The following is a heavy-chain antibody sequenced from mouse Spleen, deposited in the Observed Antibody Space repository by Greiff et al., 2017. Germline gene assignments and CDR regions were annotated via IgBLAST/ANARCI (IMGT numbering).Heavy chain of an antibody. V-gene: IGHV5-9-1*01. D-gene: IGHD4-1*01. Sequence: EVMLVESGGGLVKPGGSLKLSCAASGFTFSSYAMSWVRQTPEKRLEWVATISSGGSYTYYPDSVKGRFTISRDNAKNTLYLQMSSLRSEDTAMYYCAGTGPFDYWGQGTTLTVSS. J-gene: IGHJ2*01. CDR3: AGTGPFDY. CDR2: ISSGGSYT. CDR1: GFTFSSYA.